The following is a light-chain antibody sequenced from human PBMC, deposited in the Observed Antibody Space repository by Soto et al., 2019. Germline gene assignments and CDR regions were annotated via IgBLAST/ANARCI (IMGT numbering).Light chain of an antibody. Sequence: SSELTQPPSVSVAPGKTATITCGGNRIGSKSVHWYQQKPGQAPVLVIYYDTDRPSGIPERFSGSNSGNTATLTISRVEAGDEADYYCQVWDSSSDHRGVFGGGTQLTVL. CDR1: RIGSKS. CDR3: QVWDSSSDHRGV. V-gene: IGLV3-21*04. J-gene: IGLJ2*01. CDR2: YDT.